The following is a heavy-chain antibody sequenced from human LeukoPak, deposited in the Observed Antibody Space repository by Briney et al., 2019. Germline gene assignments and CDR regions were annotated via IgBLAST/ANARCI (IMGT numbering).Heavy chain of an antibody. CDR3: ARLNYYGSGSYSHDY. J-gene: IGHJ4*02. D-gene: IGHD3-10*01. V-gene: IGHV5-10-1*01. CDR2: IDPSDSYT. Sequence: GESLKISCKGSGYSFTTYWISWVRQMPGKGLEWMGRIDPSDSYTKYSPSFQGLVTLSAAKSISTAYLQWSSLVASDTAMYYCARLNYYGSGSYSHDYWGQGTLVTVSS. CDR1: GYSFTTYW.